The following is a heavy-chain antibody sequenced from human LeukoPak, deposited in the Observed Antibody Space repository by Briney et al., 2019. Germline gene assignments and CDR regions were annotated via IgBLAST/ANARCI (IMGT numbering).Heavy chain of an antibody. CDR1: GGSISSYY. Sequence: SETLSLTCTVSGGSISSYYWSWIRQPPGKGLEWIGYIYYSGSTNYNPSLKSRVTISVDTSKNQFSLKLSSVTAADTAVYYCARFPITVGSYRRWYFDLWGRGTLVTVSS. CDR2: IYYSGST. CDR3: ARFPITVGSYRRWYFDL. D-gene: IGHD3-16*02. V-gene: IGHV4-59*08. J-gene: IGHJ2*01.